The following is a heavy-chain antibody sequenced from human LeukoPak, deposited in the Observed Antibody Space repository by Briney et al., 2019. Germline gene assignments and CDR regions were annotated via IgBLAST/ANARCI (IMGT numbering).Heavy chain of an antibody. V-gene: IGHV4-4*02. CDR3: ARRRVGATRGYYYYMDV. D-gene: IGHD1-26*01. Sequence: SETLSLTCAVSGGSISSSNWWSWVRQPPGKGLEWIGVIYHSGSTNYNPSLKSRVTISVDKSKNQFSLKLSSVTAADTAVYYCARRRVGATRGYYYYMDVWGKGTTVTVSS. CDR2: IYHSGST. J-gene: IGHJ6*03. CDR1: GGSISSSNW.